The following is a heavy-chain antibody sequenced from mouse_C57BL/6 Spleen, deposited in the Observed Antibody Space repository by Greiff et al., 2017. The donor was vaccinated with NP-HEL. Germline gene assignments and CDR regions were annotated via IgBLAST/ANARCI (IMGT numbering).Heavy chain of an antibody. J-gene: IGHJ4*01. D-gene: IGHD1-1*01. V-gene: IGHV1-64*01. CDR1: GYTFTSYW. Sequence: QVQLQQPGAELVKPGASVKLSCKASGYTFTSYWMHWVKQRPGQGLEWIGMIHPNSGSTNYNEKFKSKATLTVDKSSSTAYMQLSSLTSEDSAVYYCARGIYYVSSGYAMDYWGQGTSVTVSS. CDR2: IHPNSGST. CDR3: ARGIYYVSSGYAMDY.